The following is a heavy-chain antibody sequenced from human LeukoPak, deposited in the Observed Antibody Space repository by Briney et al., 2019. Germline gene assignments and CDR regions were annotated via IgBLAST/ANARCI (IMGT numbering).Heavy chain of an antibody. CDR3: AKGCRFLEWSHDAFDI. CDR1: GFTFSSYG. Sequence: HPGGSLRLSCAASGFTFSSYGMHWVRQAPGKGLEWVAVISYDGSNKYYADSVKGRFTISRDNSKNTLYLQMNSLRAEDTAVYYCAKGCRFLEWSHDAFDIWGQGTMVTVSS. J-gene: IGHJ3*02. D-gene: IGHD3-3*01. CDR2: ISYDGSNK. V-gene: IGHV3-30*18.